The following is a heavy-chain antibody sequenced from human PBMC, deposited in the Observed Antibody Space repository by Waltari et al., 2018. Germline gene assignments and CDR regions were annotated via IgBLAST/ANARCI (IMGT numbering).Heavy chain of an antibody. J-gene: IGHJ4*02. CDR1: GSRFSNFG. Sequence: QVQLVESGGGVVQPGRSLRLSCAASGSRFSNFGMQWVRQAPGKGLEWVALIWFDGSKQSYADSVKGRFTISRDNSKNTLYLQMNSLRADDTAVYYCTRLYGDYYFDYWGQGTLVTVSS. V-gene: IGHV3-33*03. CDR3: TRLYGDYYFDY. CDR2: IWFDGSKQ. D-gene: IGHD4-17*01.